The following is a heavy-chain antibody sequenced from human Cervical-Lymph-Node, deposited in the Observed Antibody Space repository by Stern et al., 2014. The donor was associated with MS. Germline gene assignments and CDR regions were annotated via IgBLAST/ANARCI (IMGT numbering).Heavy chain of an antibody. CDR2: IYPDDSYL. CDR3: ARPPPRRKWDDPNYGMDV. D-gene: IGHD1-1*01. CDR1: GYTFTNNW. V-gene: IGHV5-51*03. J-gene: IGHJ6*02. Sequence: VQLVESGAEVKKPGESLKISCKGSGYTFTNNWIAWVRQMPGKGLEWMGIIYPDDSYLIYTPPLQAQFPTSPEMSISPASRQGSSLKPADSAVYYGARPPPRRKWDDPNYGMDVWGQGTTVTVSS.